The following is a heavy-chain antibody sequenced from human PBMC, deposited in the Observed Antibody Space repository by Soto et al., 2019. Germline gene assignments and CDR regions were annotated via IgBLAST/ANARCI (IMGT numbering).Heavy chain of an antibody. V-gene: IGHV1-18*01. J-gene: IGHJ4*02. CDR1: GYPFSSYG. CDR3: AREGGYSYGDQILDY. D-gene: IGHD5-18*01. CDR2: ISGYKGNT. Sequence: ASVKVSCKASGYPFSSYGITWVRQAPGQGLEWMGWISGYKGNTNYAQKLQGRVTMTTDTSTGTAYMEVRSLRSADTAVYYCAREGGYSYGDQILDYWGQGTLVTVS.